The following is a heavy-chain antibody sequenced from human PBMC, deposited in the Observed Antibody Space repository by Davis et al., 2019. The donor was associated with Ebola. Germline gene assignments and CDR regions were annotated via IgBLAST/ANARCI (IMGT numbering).Heavy chain of an antibody. J-gene: IGHJ5*02. D-gene: IGHD5-12*01. CDR2: INPSGGST. CDR3: ARGVEYSGYGGFRFDP. V-gene: IGHV1-46*01. Sequence: ASVKVSCKASGYTFISYYMHWVRQAPGQGLEWMGIINPSGGSTSYAQKFQGRVTMTRDTSTSTVYMELRSLRSDDTAVYYCARGVEYSGYGGFRFDPWGQGTLVTVSS. CDR1: GYTFISYY.